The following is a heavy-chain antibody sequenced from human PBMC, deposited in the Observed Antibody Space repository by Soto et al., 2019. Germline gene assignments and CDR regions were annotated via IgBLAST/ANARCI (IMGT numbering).Heavy chain of an antibody. V-gene: IGHV1-2*04. Sequence: QVQLVQSGAEVKKHGASVKVSCKASGYTFTGYYMHWVRQAPGQGLEWMGWINPNSGGTNYAQKFQGWVTMTRDTSISRAYMELSRLRSDDMAVYYCARGPPLRYFDWLLPAWFDYWGQGTLVTVSS. J-gene: IGHJ4*02. CDR1: GYTFTGYY. CDR3: ARGPPLRYFDWLLPAWFDY. D-gene: IGHD3-9*01. CDR2: INPNSGGT.